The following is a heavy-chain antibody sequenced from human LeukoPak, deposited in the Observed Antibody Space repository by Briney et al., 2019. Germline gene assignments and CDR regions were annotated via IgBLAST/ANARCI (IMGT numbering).Heavy chain of an antibody. V-gene: IGHV4-59*01. J-gene: IGHJ4*02. CDR2: IYYSGST. CDR3: ARASSGCYVPVFDY. Sequence: SETLSLTCTVSGGSISSYYWSWIRQPPGKGLEWIGYIYYSGSTNYNPSLKSRVTISVDTSKNQFSLKLSSVTAADTAVYYCARASSGCYVPVFDYWGQGTLVTVSS. D-gene: IGHD3-22*01. CDR1: GGSISSYY.